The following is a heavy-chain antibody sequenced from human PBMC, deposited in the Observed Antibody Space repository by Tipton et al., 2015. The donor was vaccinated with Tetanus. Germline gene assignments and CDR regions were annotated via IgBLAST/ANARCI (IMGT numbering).Heavy chain of an antibody. CDR3: AREVGATGTPFDY. Sequence: SLRLSCAASGFTFSDYYMSWIRQAPAKGLEWVSYISSSGSTIYYADSVKGRFTISRDNAKNSLYLQMNSLRAEDTAVYYCAREVGATGTPFDYWGQGTLVTVSS. V-gene: IGHV3-11*01. CDR1: GFTFSDYY. J-gene: IGHJ4*02. D-gene: IGHD1-26*01. CDR2: ISSSGSTI.